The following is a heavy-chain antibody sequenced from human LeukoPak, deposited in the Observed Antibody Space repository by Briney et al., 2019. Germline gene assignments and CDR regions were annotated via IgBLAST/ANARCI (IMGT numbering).Heavy chain of an antibody. CDR2: IYYSGST. D-gene: IGHD3-16*01. V-gene: IGHV4-59*01. Sequence: KPSETLSLTCTVSGGPISSYYWSWIRQPPGKGLEWIGYIYYSGSTNYNPSLKSRVTISVDTSKNQFSLKLSSVTAADTAVYYCARLGAHDAFDIWGQGTMVTVSS. CDR3: ARLGAHDAFDI. CDR1: GGPISSYY. J-gene: IGHJ3*02.